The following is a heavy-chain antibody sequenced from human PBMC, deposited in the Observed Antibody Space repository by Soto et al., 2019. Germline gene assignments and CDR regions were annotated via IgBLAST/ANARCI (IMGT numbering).Heavy chain of an antibody. J-gene: IGHJ5*02. Sequence: SVKVSCKASGGTFSSYAISWVRQAPGQGLEWMGGIIPIFGTANYAQKFQGRVTITADESTSTAYMELSSLRSEDTAVYYCAREEGMDQTYYSDSSGPWGQGTLVTVSS. V-gene: IGHV1-69*13. CDR3: AREEGMDQTYYSDSSGP. D-gene: IGHD3-22*01. CDR1: GGTFSSYA. CDR2: IIPIFGTA.